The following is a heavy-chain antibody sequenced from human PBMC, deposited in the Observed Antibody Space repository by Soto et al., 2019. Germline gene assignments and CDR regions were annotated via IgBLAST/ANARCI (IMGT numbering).Heavy chain of an antibody. D-gene: IGHD3-3*01. CDR1: GDTFNRYA. CDR2: IIPIFGTA. V-gene: IGHV1-69*12. Sequence: QVQLEQSGAEVKTLGSSVKVSCKASGDTFNRYAISWVRQAPGQGLEWVGGIIPIFGTANYAPQFQDRVTITADESTSTAYMELTSLKSEDTAVYFCARGARFLEWLSFDHWGQGTLVTVSS. J-gene: IGHJ4*02. CDR3: ARGARFLEWLSFDH.